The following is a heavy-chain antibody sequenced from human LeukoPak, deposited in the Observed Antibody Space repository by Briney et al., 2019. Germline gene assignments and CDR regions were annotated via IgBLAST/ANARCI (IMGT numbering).Heavy chain of an antibody. V-gene: IGHV3-21*01. CDR2: ISSSSSYI. CDR3: ARGGESSGWYRY. CDR1: GFTFSSYS. Sequence: GGSLRLSCAASGFTFSSYSMNWVRQAPGKGLEWVSSISSSSSYIYYADSVKGRFTISRDNAKNSLYLQMNSLRAEDTAVYYCARGGESSGWYRYWGQGTLVTVSS. J-gene: IGHJ4*02. D-gene: IGHD6-19*01.